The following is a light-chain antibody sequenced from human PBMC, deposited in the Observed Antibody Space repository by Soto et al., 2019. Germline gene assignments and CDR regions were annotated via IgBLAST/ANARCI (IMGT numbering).Light chain of an antibody. V-gene: IGKV3-11*01. CDR2: DAS. CDR1: QSVSSY. J-gene: IGKJ5*01. CDR3: QQRRNWPSIT. Sequence: EIVFTQSRATLSFSPGERPTLSCMASQSVSSYLAWYQQKPGQAPRLLIYDASNRATGIPARFSGSGSGTDFTLTISSLEPEDFAVYYCQQRRNWPSITFGQGTRLEIK.